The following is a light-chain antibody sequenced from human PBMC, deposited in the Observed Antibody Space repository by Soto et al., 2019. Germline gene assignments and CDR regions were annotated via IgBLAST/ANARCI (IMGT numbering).Light chain of an antibody. J-gene: IGKJ2*01. V-gene: IGKV3-15*01. Sequence: EIVMTQSPATLSVSPGERATLSCRAGQSVSSNLAWYQQKPGQAPRLLIYGASIRATGIPTRFSGSGSGTEFTLTISSLQSEDFAVYYCQQFNNWPRTFGQGTRLEI. CDR1: QSVSSN. CDR3: QQFNNWPRT. CDR2: GAS.